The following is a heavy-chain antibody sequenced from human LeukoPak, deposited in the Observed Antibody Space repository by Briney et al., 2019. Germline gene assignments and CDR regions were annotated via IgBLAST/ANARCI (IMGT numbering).Heavy chain of an antibody. CDR1: GFSFSSYG. J-gene: IGHJ2*01. CDR2: VSYDGKVQ. D-gene: IGHD1-1*01. CDR3: AKEHRHDNWDFDL. Sequence: GGSLRLSCAASGFSFSSYGMHWVRQAPGKGLEWVAVVSYDGKVQFYRDSVKGRFTISRDNSKNTLYLQIHSLRIEGTAMYFCAKEHRHDNWDFDLWGRGTLVTVSS. V-gene: IGHV3-30*18.